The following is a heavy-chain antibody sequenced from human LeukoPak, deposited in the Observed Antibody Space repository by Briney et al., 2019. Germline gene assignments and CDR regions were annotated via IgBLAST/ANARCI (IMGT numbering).Heavy chain of an antibody. CDR1: GFTFSIYS. J-gene: IGHJ4*02. CDR3: AYSLIAAAGILGL. Sequence: GGSLRLSCAASGFTFSIYSMDWVRQAPGKGLEWVSAISGSGGSTYYADSVKGRFTISRDNSKNTLYLQMNSLRAEDTAVYYCAYSLIAAAGILGLWGQGTLVTVSS. D-gene: IGHD6-13*01. V-gene: IGHV3-23*01. CDR2: ISGSGGST.